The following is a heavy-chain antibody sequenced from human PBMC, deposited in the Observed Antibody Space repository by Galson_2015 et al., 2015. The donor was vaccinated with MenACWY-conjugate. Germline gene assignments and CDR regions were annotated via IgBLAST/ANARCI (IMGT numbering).Heavy chain of an antibody. D-gene: IGHD1-26*01. V-gene: IGHV3-74*01. Sequence: SLRLSCAASGFTFSTYWMHWVRQAPGKGLVWVSRINEDGRSTSYADSVDGRFTISRDNAKSTMYLQMNSLRAEDTAVYYCIRGLLGANSRAVYFDNWGQGTLVTVSS. CDR1: GFTFSTYW. CDR2: INEDGRST. J-gene: IGHJ4*02. CDR3: IRGLLGANSRAVYFDN.